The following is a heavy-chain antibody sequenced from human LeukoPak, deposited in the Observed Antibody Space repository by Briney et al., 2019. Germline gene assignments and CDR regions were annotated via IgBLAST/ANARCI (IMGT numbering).Heavy chain of an antibody. J-gene: IGHJ4*02. CDR2: IYSSGST. CDR1: GASMTTYY. V-gene: IGHV4-59*01. CDR3: ARHSPVSTSSDY. Sequence: SETLSLTCTVSGASMTTYYWSWIRQPPGKGLEWVAYIYSSGSTNYNPSLKSRLTISIDTSKKQFSLKMSSVTAADTALYYCARHSPVSTSSDYWGQGTLVTVSS. D-gene: IGHD2-2*01.